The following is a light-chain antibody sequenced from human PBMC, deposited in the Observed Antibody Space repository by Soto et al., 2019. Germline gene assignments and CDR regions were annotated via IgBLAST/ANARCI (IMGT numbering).Light chain of an antibody. Sequence: QSALTQPASVSASPGQSITIPCPGNSSDVGSYNRVSWFQQHPGKVPKLLIYEGTKRPSGLSDRFSGSKSGTTASLTISGLQAEDEAHYYCYSYAGENLYVFGTGTKVTVL. CDR1: SSDVGSYNR. J-gene: IGLJ1*01. V-gene: IGLV2-23*01. CDR2: EGT. CDR3: YSYAGENLYV.